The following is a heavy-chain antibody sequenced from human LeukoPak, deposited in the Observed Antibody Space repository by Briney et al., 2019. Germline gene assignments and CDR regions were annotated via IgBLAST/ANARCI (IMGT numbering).Heavy chain of an antibody. V-gene: IGHV5-51*01. Sequence: GAPLKISCKGSGSRFTSYWIGWVRQMPGKGLEWMGIIYPGDSDTRYSTSFQGQVTISADKSISAAYLQWSSLKASDTAMYYCAGFWSETWAIDYWGQGTLVTVSS. CDR2: IYPGDSDT. CDR3: AGFWSETWAIDY. J-gene: IGHJ4*02. CDR1: GSRFTSYW. D-gene: IGHD3-3*01.